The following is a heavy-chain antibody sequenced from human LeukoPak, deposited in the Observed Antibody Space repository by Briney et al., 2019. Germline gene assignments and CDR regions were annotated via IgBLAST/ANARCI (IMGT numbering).Heavy chain of an antibody. J-gene: IGHJ4*02. CDR1: GFIVSSSY. CDR2: IYSGGST. Sequence: PGGSLRLSCAASGFIVSSSYMSWVRQAPGKGLEWVSVIYSGGSTYYADSVKGRFTISRDNSKNTLYLQMNSLRADDTAVYYCARITALGALDQWGQGTLVTVSS. D-gene: IGHD6-13*01. V-gene: IGHV3-53*01. CDR3: ARITALGALDQ.